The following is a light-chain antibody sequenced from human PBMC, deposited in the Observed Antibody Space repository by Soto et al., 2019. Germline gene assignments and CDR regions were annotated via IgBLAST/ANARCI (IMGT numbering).Light chain of an antibody. CDR1: QSIDNR. Sequence: IVMTQSRATLSVSPGERATLSCRASQSIDNRLAWYQQRPGQAPRLLIYGASTRATGIPARFSGSGSGTEFTLTISGLQSEDFGVYYCQQYKNWRTFGQGTKVDIK. CDR3: QQYKNWRT. CDR2: GAS. J-gene: IGKJ1*01. V-gene: IGKV3-15*01.